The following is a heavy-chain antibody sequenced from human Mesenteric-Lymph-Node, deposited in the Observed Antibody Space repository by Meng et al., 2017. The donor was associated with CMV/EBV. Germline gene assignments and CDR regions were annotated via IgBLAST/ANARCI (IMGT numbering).Heavy chain of an antibody. Sequence: ASVKVSCKASGYTFTDYYIHWVRQAPGQGLEWMGWIKPNSGDTNYAQKFQGRVTMTRDTSIRTAYMQLSRLSSDDTAVYYRARTYYKFWSDYQQSFYYGMDVWGQGTTVTVSS. V-gene: IGHV1-2*02. CDR1: GYTFTDYY. CDR2: IKPNSGDT. CDR3: ARTYYKFWSDYQQSFYYGMDV. J-gene: IGHJ6*02. D-gene: IGHD3-3*01.